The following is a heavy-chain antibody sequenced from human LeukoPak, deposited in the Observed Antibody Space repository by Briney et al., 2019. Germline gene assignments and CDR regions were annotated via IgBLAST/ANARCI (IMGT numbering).Heavy chain of an antibody. CDR1: GFTFSSYG. J-gene: IGHJ4*02. CDR2: ISYDGSNK. D-gene: IGHD5-18*01. V-gene: IGHV3-30*18. Sequence: PGRSLRLSCAASGFTFSSYGMHWVRQAPGKGLEWVAVISYDGSNKYYADSVKGRFTISRDNSKNTLYLQMNSLRAEDTAVYYCAKDLRGYSYGPDYWGQGTLVTVSS. CDR3: AKDLRGYSYGPDY.